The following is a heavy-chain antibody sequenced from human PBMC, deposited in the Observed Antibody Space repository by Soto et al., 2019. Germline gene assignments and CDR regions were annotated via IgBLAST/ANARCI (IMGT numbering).Heavy chain of an antibody. CDR2: IYPSDSDT. CDR1: GYSFSTFW. Sequence: ESLKISCKGSGYSFSTFWIGWVRQMPGKGLEWMGIIYPSDSDTRYSPSFQGQVTISADKSSRTAYLQWSSLKASDSAMYYCARLPQDYYYHGMDVWGQATKVTVSS. CDR3: ARLPQDYYYHGMDV. J-gene: IGHJ6*02. V-gene: IGHV5-51*01.